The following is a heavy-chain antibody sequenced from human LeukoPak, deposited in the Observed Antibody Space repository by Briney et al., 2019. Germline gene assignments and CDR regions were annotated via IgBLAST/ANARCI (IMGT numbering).Heavy chain of an antibody. D-gene: IGHD6-19*01. J-gene: IGHJ4*02. CDR2: ISVHNDNT. V-gene: IGHV1-18*01. Sequence: GASVKVSCKASGYTFSSYGITWVRQAPGQGLEWMGWISVHNDNTDYAQKLQGRLTMTTDTSTSTAYMELRSLRSDDTAVYYCARGRDARRKVGVPGTPLTNFDYWGQGTLVTVSS. CDR1: GYTFSSYG. CDR3: ARGRDARRKVGVPGTPLTNFDY.